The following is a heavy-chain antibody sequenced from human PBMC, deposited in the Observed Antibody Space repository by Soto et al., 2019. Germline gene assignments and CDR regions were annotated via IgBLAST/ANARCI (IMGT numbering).Heavy chain of an antibody. V-gene: IGHV1-3*01. Sequence: QVQLVQSGAEVKKPGASVKVSCKASGYTFTSYAMHWVRQAPGQRLEWMGWINAGNGNTKYSQKFQGRVTITRDTSARTAYMELSSLRSEDTAVYYCARAPVYDFWSGYSTNWFDPWGQGTLVTVSS. CDR1: GYTFTSYA. D-gene: IGHD3-3*01. J-gene: IGHJ5*02. CDR2: INAGNGNT. CDR3: ARAPVYDFWSGYSTNWFDP.